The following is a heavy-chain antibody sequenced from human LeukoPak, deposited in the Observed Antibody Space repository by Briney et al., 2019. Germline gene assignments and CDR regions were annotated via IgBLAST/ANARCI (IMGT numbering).Heavy chain of an antibody. CDR2: INAGNGNT. CDR1: GYTFTSYA. Sequence: GASVKVSCKASGYTFTSYAMHWVRQAPGQRLEWMGWINAGNGNTNYAQKLQGRVTMTTDTSTSTAYMELRSLRSDDTAVYYCARDHAFDIWGQGTMVTVSS. CDR3: ARDHAFDI. J-gene: IGHJ3*02. V-gene: IGHV1-3*01.